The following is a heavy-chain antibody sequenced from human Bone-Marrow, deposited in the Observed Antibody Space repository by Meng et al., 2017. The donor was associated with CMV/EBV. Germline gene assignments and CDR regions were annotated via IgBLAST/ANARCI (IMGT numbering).Heavy chain of an antibody. J-gene: IGHJ4*02. CDR3: ARDLTIFGGGY. Sequence: GESLKISCAASGFTFSSYSMNWVRQAPGKGLEWVSSISSSSSYIYYADSVKGRFTISRDNAKNSLYLQMNSLRAEDTAVYYCARDLTIFGGGYWDQGTLGTVSS. D-gene: IGHD3-3*01. CDR2: ISSSSSYI. CDR1: GFTFSSYS. V-gene: IGHV3-21*01.